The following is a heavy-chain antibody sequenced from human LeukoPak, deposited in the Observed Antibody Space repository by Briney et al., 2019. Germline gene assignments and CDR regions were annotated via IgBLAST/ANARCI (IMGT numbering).Heavy chain of an antibody. Sequence: SETLSLTCTVSGGIRSYYWSWIRQPPGKGLEWIGYIYYSGSTNYNPSLKSRVTISVDTSKNQFSLKLTSVTAADTAVYYCARGVPEYYDFWSGYFYYFDYWGQGTLVTVSS. V-gene: IGHV4-59*01. J-gene: IGHJ4*02. CDR2: IYYSGST. CDR3: ARGVPEYYDFWSGYFYYFDY. CDR1: GGIRSYY. D-gene: IGHD3-3*01.